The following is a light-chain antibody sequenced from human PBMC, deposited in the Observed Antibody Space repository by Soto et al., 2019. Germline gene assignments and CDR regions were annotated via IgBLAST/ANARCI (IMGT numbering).Light chain of an antibody. CDR3: QAYDSSLSCEV. CDR1: SSNIGAGYD. J-gene: IGLJ2*01. Sequence: QSVLTQPPSVSEAPGQRVTISCTGSSSNIGAGYDVHWYRQLPGTAPKLLIYGNSNRPSGVPDRFSGSKSGTSTSLAITGLQAEDEADYDCQAYDSSLSCEVFSAGTKVTVL. CDR2: GNS. V-gene: IGLV1-40*01.